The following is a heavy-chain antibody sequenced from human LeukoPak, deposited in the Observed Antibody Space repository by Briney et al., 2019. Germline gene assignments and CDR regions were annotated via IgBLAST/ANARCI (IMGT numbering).Heavy chain of an antibody. D-gene: IGHD3-10*01. V-gene: IGHV3-23*01. CDR1: GFTFSSYA. CDR3: AKNGEVLSWFDP. CDR2: ISASGDRT. J-gene: IGHJ5*02. Sequence: GGSLRLSCAASGFTFSSYAMSWVRQAPGRGLEWVSPISASGDRTYYADSVKGRFTISRDNSKNTLYLQMNSLRAEDTAVYSCAKNGEVLSWFDPWGQGTLVTVSS.